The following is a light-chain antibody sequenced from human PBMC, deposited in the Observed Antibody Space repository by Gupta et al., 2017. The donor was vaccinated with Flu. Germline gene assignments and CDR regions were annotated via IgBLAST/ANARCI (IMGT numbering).Light chain of an antibody. CDR1: QDIKNY. V-gene: IGKV1-27*01. CDR3: QKYDTDPLT. J-gene: IGKJ1*01. CDR2: GAS. Sequence: GDRVTITCRASQDIKNYLAWYQQRPGKVPKVLMYGASILQSGVPSRFSGRGSGTDFTLTISSLQPEDVATYYCQKYDTDPLTFGQGTKVEV.